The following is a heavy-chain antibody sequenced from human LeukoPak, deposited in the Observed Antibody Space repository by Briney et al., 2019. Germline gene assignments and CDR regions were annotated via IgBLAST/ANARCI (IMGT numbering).Heavy chain of an antibody. CDR1: GGTFSSYA. Sequence: ASVKVSCKASGGTFSSYAISWVRQAPGQGLEWMGWINPNSGGTNYAQKFQGRVTMTRDTSISTAYMELSRLRSDDTAVYYCASERRIAGGRRKGGFDYWGQGTLVTVSS. D-gene: IGHD2-15*01. V-gene: IGHV1-2*02. CDR2: INPNSGGT. CDR3: ASERRIAGGRRKGGFDY. J-gene: IGHJ4*02.